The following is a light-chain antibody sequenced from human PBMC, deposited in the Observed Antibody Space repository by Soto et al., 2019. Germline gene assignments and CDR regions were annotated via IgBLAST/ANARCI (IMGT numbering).Light chain of an antibody. CDR2: GNS. V-gene: IGLV1-40*01. J-gene: IGLJ3*02. CDR3: QSYDSSLSGWV. CDR1: NANIGAGYD. Sequence: QSVLTQPPSVSGAPGQRVTISCTESNANIGAGYDVHWYQQLPGTAPKLLIYGNSNRPSGVPDRFSGSKSGTSASLAITGLQAEDEADYYCQSYDSSLSGWVFGGGTQLTVL.